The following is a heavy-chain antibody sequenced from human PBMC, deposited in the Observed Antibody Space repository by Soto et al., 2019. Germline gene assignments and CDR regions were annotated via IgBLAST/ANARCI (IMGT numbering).Heavy chain of an antibody. D-gene: IGHD6-19*01. V-gene: IGHV4-34*01. CDR1: GGFFIGYY. J-gene: IGHJ4*02. Sequence: SETLSLTCAVYGGFFIGYYWSWIRQPPWKGLEWIGEINHSGSTNYNPSLKSRVTISVDTSKNQFSLKLSSVTAADTAVYYCARGHAVAGFDYWGQGTLVTVSS. CDR3: ARGHAVAGFDY. CDR2: INHSGST.